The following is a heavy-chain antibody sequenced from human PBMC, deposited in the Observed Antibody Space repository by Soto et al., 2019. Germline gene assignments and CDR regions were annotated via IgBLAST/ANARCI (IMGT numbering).Heavy chain of an antibody. V-gene: IGHV4-4*07. J-gene: IGHJ5*02. CDR3: AREINDYYDSSGPNWFDP. CDR1: GGSISSYY. Sequence: LSLTCTVSGGSISSYYWSWIRQPAGKGLEWIGRIYTSGSTNYNPSLKSRVTMSVDTSKNQFSLKLSSVTAADTAVYYCAREINDYYDSSGPNWFDPWGQGTLVTVSS. D-gene: IGHD3-22*01. CDR2: IYTSGST.